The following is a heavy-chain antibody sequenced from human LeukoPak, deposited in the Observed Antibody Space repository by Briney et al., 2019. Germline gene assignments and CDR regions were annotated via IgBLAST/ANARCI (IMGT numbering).Heavy chain of an antibody. CDR1: GGYFSGYY. V-gene: IGHV4-34*01. CDR3: ARGGRRAARPPLYNY. J-gene: IGHJ4*02. CDR2: INHSGST. Sequence: PSETLSLTCAVYGGYFSGYYWSWSRQPPGKGLEWIGEINHSGSTNYNPSLKSRVTISVDTSKNQFSLKLSSVTAADTAVYYCARGGRRAARPPLYNYWGQGTLVTVSS. D-gene: IGHD6-6*01.